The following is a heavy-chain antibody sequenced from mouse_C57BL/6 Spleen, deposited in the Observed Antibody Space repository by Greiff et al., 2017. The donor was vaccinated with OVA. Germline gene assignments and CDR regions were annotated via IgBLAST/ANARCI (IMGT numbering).Heavy chain of an antibody. D-gene: IGHD1-1*01. CDR1: GYTFTSYW. CDR2: IDPNSGGT. V-gene: IGHV1-72*01. Sequence: QVQLKQPGAELVKPGASVKLSCKASGYTFTSYWMHWVKQRPGRGLEWIGRIDPNSGGTKYNEKFKSKATLTVDKPSSTAYMQLSSLTSEDSAVYYCARRITTVPYWYFDVWGTGTTVTVSS. J-gene: IGHJ1*03. CDR3: ARRITTVPYWYFDV.